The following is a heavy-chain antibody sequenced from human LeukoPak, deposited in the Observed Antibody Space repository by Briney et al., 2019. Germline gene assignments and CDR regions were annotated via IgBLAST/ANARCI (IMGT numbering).Heavy chain of an antibody. D-gene: IGHD4-17*01. V-gene: IGHV3-30*04. CDR2: ISFDGTNK. CDR1: GVILSNYA. J-gene: IGHJ4*02. CDR3: ATDYGDYEPIDY. Sequence: GGSLRLSCTASGVILSNYAMHWVRRPPGRGLEWVAVISFDGTNKYYGDSVEGRSSVSRDNSKNTLYLQMNSLRPDDTAMYYCATDYGDYEPIDYWGQGTLVTVSS.